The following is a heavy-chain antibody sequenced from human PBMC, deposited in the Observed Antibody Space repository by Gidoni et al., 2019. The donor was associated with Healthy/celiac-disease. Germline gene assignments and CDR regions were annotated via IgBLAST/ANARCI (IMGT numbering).Heavy chain of an antibody. V-gene: IGHV4-4*02. Sequence: QVQLQESGPGLVTPSGTLSLTCAVSGGSISSSNWWSWVRQPPGKGLEWIGEIYHSGSTNYNPSLKSRVTISVDKSKNQFSLKLSSVTAADTAVYYCARVRGEYSGYDKAHHFDYWGQGTLVTVSS. CDR1: GGSISSSNW. CDR2: IYHSGST. D-gene: IGHD5-12*01. CDR3: ARVRGEYSGYDKAHHFDY. J-gene: IGHJ4*02.